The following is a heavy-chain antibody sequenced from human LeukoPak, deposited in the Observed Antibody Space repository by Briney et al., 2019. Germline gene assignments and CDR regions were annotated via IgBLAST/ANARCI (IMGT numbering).Heavy chain of an antibody. V-gene: IGHV4-39*01. CDR2: IYYTGNT. CDR1: GGSITSSSYY. J-gene: IGHJ6*03. CDR3: ARALGIVAALDYYYMDV. D-gene: IGHD5-12*01. Sequence: PSETLSLTCTVSGGSITSSSYYWGWIRQPPGKGLEWLGNIYYTGNTYYNPSLKSRVTISVDTSKNLFSLNLTSVTAADTAVYYCARALGIVAALDYYYMDVWGKGTTVTVSS.